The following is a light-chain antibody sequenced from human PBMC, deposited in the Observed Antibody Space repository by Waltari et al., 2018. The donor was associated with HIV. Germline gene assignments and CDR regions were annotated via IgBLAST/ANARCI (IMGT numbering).Light chain of an antibody. CDR3: QQYGSSREYT. CDR1: QSVSRNF. CDR2: GAS. V-gene: IGKV3-20*01. Sequence: EIVLTQSPGTLSLSPGERATLSCRASQSVSRNFLAWYHQKPGQAPRLLIYGASTRAPGIPDRFSGTGSGTDFTLTISRLEPEDFGVFYSQQYGSSREYTFGQGTKLEIK. J-gene: IGKJ2*01.